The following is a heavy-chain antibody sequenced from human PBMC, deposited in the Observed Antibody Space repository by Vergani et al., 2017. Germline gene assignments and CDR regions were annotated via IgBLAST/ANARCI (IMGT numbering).Heavy chain of an antibody. D-gene: IGHD3-22*01. J-gene: IGHJ4*02. V-gene: IGHV3-33*01. CDR3: ARGPKKTDYYDSSGYYPPDFDY. CDR1: GFTFSSYG. Sequence: QVQLVESGGGVVQPGRSLRLSCAASGFTFSSYGMHWVRQAPGKGLEWVAVIWYDGSNKYYADSVKGRFTISRDNSKNTLYLQMNSLRAEDTAVYYCARGPKKTDYYDSSGYYPPDFDYWGQGTLVTVSS. CDR2: IWYDGSNK.